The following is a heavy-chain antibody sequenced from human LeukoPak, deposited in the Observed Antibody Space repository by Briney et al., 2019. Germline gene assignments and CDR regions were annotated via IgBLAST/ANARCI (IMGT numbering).Heavy chain of an antibody. CDR1: GFTFSSYS. V-gene: IGHV3-21*01. D-gene: IGHD3-10*01. CDR3: ARVGINHYGSGSYFDY. Sequence: PGGSLRLSCAASGFTFSSYSMNWVRQAPGKGLEWVSSISSSSSYIYYADSVKGRFTISRDNAKNSLYLQMNSLRAEDTAVYYCARVGINHYGSGSYFDYWGQGTLVTVSS. J-gene: IGHJ4*02. CDR2: ISSSSSYI.